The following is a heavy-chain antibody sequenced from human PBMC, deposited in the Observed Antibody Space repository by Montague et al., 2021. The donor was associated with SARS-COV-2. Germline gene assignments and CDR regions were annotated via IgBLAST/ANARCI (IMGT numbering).Heavy chain of an antibody. CDR2: INHSRST. Sequence: SETLSLTCAVYGGSFSGYYWSWIRQPPGKGLEWIGEINHSRSTNYNPSLKGRVTISVDTSKNQFSLKLSSVTAADTAVYYCARGPRISMIVVVITDIWFDPWGQGTLVTVSS. CDR3: ARGPRISMIVVVITDIWFDP. V-gene: IGHV4-34*01. CDR1: GGSFSGYY. D-gene: IGHD3-22*01. J-gene: IGHJ5*02.